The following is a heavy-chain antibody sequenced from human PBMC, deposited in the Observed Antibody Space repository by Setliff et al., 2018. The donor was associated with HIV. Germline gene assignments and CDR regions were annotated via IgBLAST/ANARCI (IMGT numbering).Heavy chain of an antibody. CDR3: ARTIVVVVAATGGFDH. V-gene: IGHV4-39*01. D-gene: IGHD2-15*01. Sequence: SETLSLTCTVSGDSISSTGYYWGWIRQPPGKGLEWIGNIYYTGGTYYNPSLKSRVTISVDTSKNQFSLKLSSLTAADTAVYYCARTIVVVVAATGGFDHWGQGTLVTVSS. J-gene: IGHJ4*02. CDR1: GDSISSTGYY. CDR2: IYYTGGT.